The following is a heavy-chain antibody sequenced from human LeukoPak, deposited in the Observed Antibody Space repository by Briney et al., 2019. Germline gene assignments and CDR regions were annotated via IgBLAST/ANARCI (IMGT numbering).Heavy chain of an antibody. CDR2: IKHVGTEK. CDR1: GFTFSGYW. Sequence: PGGSLRLSCTASGFTFSGYWMSWVRQAPGKGLEWVANIKHVGTEKYYVDSVKGRFTISRDNAKNSLYLQMNSLRAEDTAVYYCASPSIAVAGAFDYWGQGTLVTVSS. V-gene: IGHV3-7*03. CDR3: ASPSIAVAGAFDY. J-gene: IGHJ4*02. D-gene: IGHD6-19*01.